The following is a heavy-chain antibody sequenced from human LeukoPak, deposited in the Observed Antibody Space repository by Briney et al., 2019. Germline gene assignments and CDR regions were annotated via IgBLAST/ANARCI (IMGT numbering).Heavy chain of an antibody. CDR3: VRSWPFNYYDSSGYPQVIDY. D-gene: IGHD3-22*01. CDR1: GGSISSSSYY. V-gene: IGHV4-39*01. Sequence: SETLSLTCTVSGGSISSSSYYWGWIRQPPGKGLEWIGSIYYSGSTYYNPSLKSRVTISVDTSKNQFSLKLSSVTAADTAVYYCVRSWPFNYYDSSGYPQVIDYWGQGTLVTVSS. CDR2: IYYSGST. J-gene: IGHJ4*02.